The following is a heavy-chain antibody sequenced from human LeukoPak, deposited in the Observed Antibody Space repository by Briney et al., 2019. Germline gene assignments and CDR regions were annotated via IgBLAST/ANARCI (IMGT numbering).Heavy chain of an antibody. J-gene: IGHJ6*03. CDR1: HGSMSPYY. V-gene: IGHV4-59*01. CDR2: IFYNGNT. Sequence: SETLSLTCTVSHGSMSPYYWSWIRQSPGKGLEWIAYIFYNGNTEYNPSLWSRVTISIDTSRNQVFLNLNSVTAADTAVYYCARGGYYYLDVWGKGTTVTVSS. CDR3: ARGGYYYLDV.